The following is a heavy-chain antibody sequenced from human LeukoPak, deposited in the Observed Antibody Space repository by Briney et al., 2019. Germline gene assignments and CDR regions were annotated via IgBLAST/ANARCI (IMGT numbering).Heavy chain of an antibody. V-gene: IGHV1-8*01. CDR3: ARDLGSCSSTSCYLGRIGWFDP. J-gene: IGHJ5*02. CDR2: MNPNSGNT. Sequence: ASVKVSCKASGYTFTNYDINWVRQATGQGLEWMGWMNPNSGNTGYAQKFQGRVTITRDTSASTAYMELSSLRSEDTAVYYCARDLGSCSSTSCYLGRIGWFDPWGQGTLVTVSS. D-gene: IGHD2-2*01. CDR1: GYTFTNYD.